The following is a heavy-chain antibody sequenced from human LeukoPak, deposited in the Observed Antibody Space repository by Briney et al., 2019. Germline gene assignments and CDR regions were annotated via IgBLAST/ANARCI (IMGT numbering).Heavy chain of an antibody. CDR2: ISGSGGST. CDR1: GFTFSSYG. CDR3: AKTPLPGIAVAGFDY. Sequence: GGSLRLSCAASGFTFSSYGMHWVRQAPGKGLEWVSAISGSGGSTYYADSVKGRFTISRDNSKNTLYLQMNSLRAEDTAVYYCAKTPLPGIAVAGFDYWGQGTLVTVSS. J-gene: IGHJ4*02. D-gene: IGHD6-19*01. V-gene: IGHV3-23*01.